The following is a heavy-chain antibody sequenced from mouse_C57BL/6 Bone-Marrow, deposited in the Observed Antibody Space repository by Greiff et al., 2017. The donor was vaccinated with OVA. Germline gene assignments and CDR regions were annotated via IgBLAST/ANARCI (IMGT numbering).Heavy chain of an antibody. CDR3: TPDYYGSNP. J-gene: IGHJ1*03. Sequence: EVKVEESGAELVRPGASVKLSCTASGFNIKDDYMHWVKQRPEQGLEWIGWIDPENGDTEYASKFQGKATITADTSSNTAYLQLSSLTSEDTAVYYWTPDYYGSNPWGTGTTVTVSS. D-gene: IGHD1-1*01. V-gene: IGHV14-4*01. CDR2: IDPENGDT. CDR1: GFNIKDDY.